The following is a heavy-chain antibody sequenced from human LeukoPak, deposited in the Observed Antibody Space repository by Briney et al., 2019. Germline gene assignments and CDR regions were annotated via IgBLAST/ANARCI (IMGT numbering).Heavy chain of an antibody. CDR3: ATPSGYCSGGSCFTFDY. V-gene: IGHV1-24*01. Sequence: ASVKVSCKVSGYTLTELSMHWVRQAPGKGLEWMGGFDPEDGETIYAQKFQGRVTMTEDTSTDTAYMELSSLRSEDTAGYYCATPSGYCSGGSCFTFDYWGQGTLVTVSS. CDR2: FDPEDGET. D-gene: IGHD2-15*01. CDR1: GYTLTELS. J-gene: IGHJ4*02.